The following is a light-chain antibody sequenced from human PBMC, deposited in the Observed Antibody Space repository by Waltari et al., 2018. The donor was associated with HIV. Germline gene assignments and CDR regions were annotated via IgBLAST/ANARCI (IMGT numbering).Light chain of an antibody. CDR2: EGS. J-gene: IGLJ1*01. Sequence: QSAMTQPASVSGSPGQSITISCTGTSSDVGSYNLVSWYQQHPGKAPKLMIYEGSKRPSGVSNRFSGSKSGNTASLTISGLQAEDEADCPYVFGTGTKVTVL. V-gene: IGLV2-23*01. CDR1: SSDVGSYNL. CDR3: V.